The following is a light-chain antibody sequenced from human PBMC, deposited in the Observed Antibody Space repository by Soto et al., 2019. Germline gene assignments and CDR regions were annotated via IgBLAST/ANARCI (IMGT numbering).Light chain of an antibody. V-gene: IGKV3D-15*01. J-gene: IGKJ4*01. Sequence: EIVRTQSPATLSVSPGERATLSCRASQSVNIYLAWYQQKPGQAPRLLIFGASYRATGIPARFSGSGSGTEFNLTISSLQSEDFAVYFCQQYDDWLRLTFGGGTKVDI. CDR3: QQYDDWLRLT. CDR2: GAS. CDR1: QSVNIY.